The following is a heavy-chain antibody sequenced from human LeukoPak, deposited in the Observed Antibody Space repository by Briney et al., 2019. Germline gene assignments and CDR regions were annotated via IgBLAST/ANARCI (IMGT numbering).Heavy chain of an antibody. CDR2: IHGSSGST. CDR1: GFTFSNYG. D-gene: IGHD3-3*01. V-gene: IGHV3-23*01. Sequence: GGSLRLSCSASGFTFSNYGMSWVRQAPGKGLEWVSGIHGSSGSTYYADSVKGRSTISRDNSKNTLYLQMNSLRAEDTAVYYCARGYDFRSGYSFDYWGQGTLVTVSS. CDR3: ARGYDFRSGYSFDY. J-gene: IGHJ4*02.